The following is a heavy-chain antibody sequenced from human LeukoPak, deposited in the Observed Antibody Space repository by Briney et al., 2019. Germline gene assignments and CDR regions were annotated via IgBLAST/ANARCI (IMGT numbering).Heavy chain of an antibody. Sequence: PSETLSLTCTVSGYSISSGYYWGWIRQPPGKGLEWIGSIYYSGSTYYNPSLKSRVTISVDTSKNQFSLKLSSVTAADTAVYYCARANFLSEDYHDSSGYVGYFDYWGQGTLVTVSS. D-gene: IGHD3-22*01. CDR1: GYSISSGYY. CDR3: ARANFLSEDYHDSSGYVGYFDY. J-gene: IGHJ4*02. CDR2: IYYSGST. V-gene: IGHV4-38-2*02.